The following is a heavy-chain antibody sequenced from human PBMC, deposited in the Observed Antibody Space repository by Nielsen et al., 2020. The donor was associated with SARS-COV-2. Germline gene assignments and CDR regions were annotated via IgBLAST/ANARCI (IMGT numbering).Heavy chain of an antibody. V-gene: IGHV3-33*01. CDR3: ARDLSTSYSGSYFF. CDR2: IWYDGSNK. J-gene: IGHJ4*02. Sequence: GGSLRLSCAASGFTFSSYGMHWVRQAPGKGLEWVAVIWYDGSNKYYADSVKGRFTISRDNSKNTLYLQMNSLRAEDTAVYYCARDLSTSYSGSYFFWGQGTLVTVSS. D-gene: IGHD1-26*01. CDR1: GFTFSSYG.